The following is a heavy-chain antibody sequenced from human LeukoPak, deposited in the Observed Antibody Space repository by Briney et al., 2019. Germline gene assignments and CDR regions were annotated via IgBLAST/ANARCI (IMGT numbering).Heavy chain of an antibody. CDR1: GYTFTGYY. D-gene: IGHD2-8*01. J-gene: IGHJ4*02. CDR2: INPNSGGT. Sequence: ASVKVSCKASGYTFTGYYMHWVRQAPGQGLEWMGWINPNSGGTNYAQKFQGRVTMTRDTSISTAYMELRSLRSDDTAVYYCARGPIVLMVSRYFDYWGQGTLVTVSS. CDR3: ARGPIVLMVSRYFDY. V-gene: IGHV1-2*02.